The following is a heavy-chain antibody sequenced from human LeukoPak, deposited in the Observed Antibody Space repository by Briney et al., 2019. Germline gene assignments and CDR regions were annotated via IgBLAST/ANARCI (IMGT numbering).Heavy chain of an antibody. Sequence: SETLSPTCAVSGYSISSGYYWGWIRQPPGKGLEWIGNIYHSGSTDYNPSLKSRLTISVDTSKNQFSLKLNSVTAADTAIYYCARVTLVRGVSNCFDPWGQGTLVTVSS. CDR1: GYSISSGYY. J-gene: IGHJ5*02. CDR3: ARVTLVRGVSNCFDP. D-gene: IGHD3-10*01. CDR2: IYHSGST. V-gene: IGHV4-38-2*01.